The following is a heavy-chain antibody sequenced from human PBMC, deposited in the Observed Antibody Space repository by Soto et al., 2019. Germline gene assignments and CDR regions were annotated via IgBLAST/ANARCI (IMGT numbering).Heavy chain of an antibody. Sequence: PWESLKISCKASGYSFTSYWIALVGQMPGEGLEWMGIIYPGDSQTYYSPSFRGHVTISVTKSITTVFLQWSSLRASDTAMYYCARQIYDSDTGPNFQYYFDSWGQGTPVTVSS. CDR1: GYSFTSYW. CDR3: ARQIYDSDTGPNFQYYFDS. D-gene: IGHD3-22*01. J-gene: IGHJ4*02. V-gene: IGHV5-51*01. CDR2: IYPGDSQT.